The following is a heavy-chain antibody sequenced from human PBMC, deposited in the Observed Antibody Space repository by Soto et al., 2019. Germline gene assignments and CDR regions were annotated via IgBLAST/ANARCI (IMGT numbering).Heavy chain of an antibody. V-gene: IGHV3-11*01. CDR1: GFTFSDYY. J-gene: IGHJ6*03. Sequence: QVQLVESGGGLVKPGGSLRLSCAASGFTFSDYYMSWIRQAPGKGLEWVSYISSSGSTIYYADSVKGRFTNSRDNAKNSLYLQMNSLRAEDTAVYYCARDSTHCSGGSCNNYYYYMDVWGKGTTVTVSS. D-gene: IGHD2-15*01. CDR2: ISSSGSTI. CDR3: ARDSTHCSGGSCNNYYYYMDV.